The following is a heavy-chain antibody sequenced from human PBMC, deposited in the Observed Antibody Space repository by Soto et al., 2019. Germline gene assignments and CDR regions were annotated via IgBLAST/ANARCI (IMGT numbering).Heavy chain of an antibody. V-gene: IGHV1-18*04. CDR2: ISAYNGNT. D-gene: IGHD6-19*01. CDR3: AREPPRGITVADPRASGFDY. CDR1: GYTFTRYG. J-gene: IGHJ4*02. Sequence: QVQLVQSGAEVKKPGASVKVSCQASGYTFTRYGFSWVRQAPGQRLEWLGWISAYNGNTYYAQKFQGRVTLTTDTSTSTAFMELRGLRSDDTAVYYCAREPPRGITVADPRASGFDYWGQGTLVTVSS.